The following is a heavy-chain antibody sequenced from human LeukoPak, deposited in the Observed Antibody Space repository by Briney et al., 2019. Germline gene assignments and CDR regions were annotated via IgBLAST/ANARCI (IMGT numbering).Heavy chain of an antibody. Sequence: SETLSLTCTVSGGSISSSSYYWSWIRQPAGKGLEWIGRIYTSGSTNYNPSLKSRVTMSVDTSKNQFSLKLSSVTAADTAVYYCARLVATIDSYYYYYGMDVWGQGTTVTVSS. CDR1: GGSISSSSYY. CDR2: IYTSGST. D-gene: IGHD5-12*01. J-gene: IGHJ6*02. CDR3: ARLVATIDSYYYYYGMDV. V-gene: IGHV4-61*02.